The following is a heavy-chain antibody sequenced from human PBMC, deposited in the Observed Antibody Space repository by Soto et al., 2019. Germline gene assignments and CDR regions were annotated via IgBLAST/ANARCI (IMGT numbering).Heavy chain of an antibody. CDR1: GLTFSSYA. V-gene: IGHV3-23*01. D-gene: IGHD2-8*01. J-gene: IGHJ4*01. CDR2: ISGSGGST. Sequence: LRLSCAASGLTFSSYAMSWVRQAPGKGLEWVSAISGSGGSTYYADSVKGRLTISRDNSKNTLYLQMNSLRAEDPAVYYCANDRVPMLYPRPPGFDYWGHGTLVTVSP. CDR3: ANDRVPMLYPRPPGFDY.